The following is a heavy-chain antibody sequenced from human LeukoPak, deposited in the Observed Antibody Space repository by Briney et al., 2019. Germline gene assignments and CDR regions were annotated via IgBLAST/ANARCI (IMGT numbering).Heavy chain of an antibody. CDR2: ITPNIGST. CDR3: ARTEYHYYYMDV. J-gene: IGHJ6*03. Sequence: ASVKVSCKASGYTFTSYDINWVRQATGQGLEWLGMITPNIGSTTYAQQFQGRITMTSDKSTSTVYMDLSSLRFEDMAVYFCARTEYHYYYMDVWGKGTTVTVSS. CDR1: GYTFTSYD. V-gene: IGHV1-46*01.